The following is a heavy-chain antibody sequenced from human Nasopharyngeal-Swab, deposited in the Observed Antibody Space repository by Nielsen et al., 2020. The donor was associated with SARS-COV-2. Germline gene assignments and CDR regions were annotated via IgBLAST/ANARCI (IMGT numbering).Heavy chain of an antibody. CDR3: ARGHRSISMIVVVIATAHFYFDS. CDR2: INPSGTT. CDR1: GGSFSGYY. D-gene: IGHD3-22*01. Sequence: SETLSLTCAVYGGSFSGYYWSWIRQPPGKGLEWIGEINPSGTTSYHPSLKSRVTISSDTSKNQFSLKLSSVTAADTAVYYCARGHRSISMIVVVIATAHFYFDSWGRGTLVTVTS. V-gene: IGHV4-34*01. J-gene: IGHJ4*02.